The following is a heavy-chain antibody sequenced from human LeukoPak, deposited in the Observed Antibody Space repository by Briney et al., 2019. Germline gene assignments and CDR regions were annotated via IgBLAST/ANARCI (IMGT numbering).Heavy chain of an antibody. CDR3: ARDPGSSY. V-gene: IGHV1-2*02. CDR2: INPNSGGA. J-gene: IGHJ4*02. CDR1: GYTFTGYY. Sequence: GASVKVSCKASGYTFTGYYMHWVRQAPGQGLEWMGWINPNSGGADYAQKFQGRVAMTRDTSISTAYMELSRLRSDDTAVYYCARDPGSSYWGQGTLVTVSS. D-gene: IGHD1-26*01.